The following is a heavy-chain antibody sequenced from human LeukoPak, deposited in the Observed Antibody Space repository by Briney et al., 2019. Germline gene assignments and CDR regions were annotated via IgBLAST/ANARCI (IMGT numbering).Heavy chain of an antibody. J-gene: IGHJ4*02. D-gene: IGHD1-26*01. V-gene: IGHV4-39*01. CDR1: GVSINSRTYS. Sequence: SETLSLTCSVSGVSINSRTYSWGRLRQPPGRGLERIANFYYSNCTYYSPSLKSRVTISVDTSKNQFALKLSSVTAADTAVYYCARRNTGSYSAFDHWGQGTLVAVSS. CDR3: ARRNTGSYSAFDH. CDR2: FYYSNCT.